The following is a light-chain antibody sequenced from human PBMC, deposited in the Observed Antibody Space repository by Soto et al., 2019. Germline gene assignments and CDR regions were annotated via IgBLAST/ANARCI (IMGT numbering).Light chain of an antibody. CDR3: KQCYSDPWT. Sequence: DIVMTQSPDSLAVSLGERATINCKSSQSVLYSSNNKNYLTWYQQKPGQPPKLLIYWASTRESGVPDRFSGSGSGTDFTLTISSLQAEDVAVYYCKQCYSDPWTFGQGTKVEIK. V-gene: IGKV4-1*01. CDR2: WAS. J-gene: IGKJ1*01. CDR1: QSVLYSSNNKNY.